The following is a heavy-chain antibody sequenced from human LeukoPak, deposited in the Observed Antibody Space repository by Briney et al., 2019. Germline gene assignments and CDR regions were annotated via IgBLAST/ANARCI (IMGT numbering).Heavy chain of an antibody. CDR2: IYHSGST. CDR1: GGSISSGGYP. V-gene: IGHV4-30-2*01. J-gene: IGHJ4*02. Sequence: SETLSLTCAVSGGSISSGGYPWSWIRQPPGKGLEWIGYIYHSGSTYYNPSLKSRVTISVDRSKNQFSLKLSSVTAADTAVYYCARGVVLYYFDYWGQGTLVTVSS. CDR3: ARGVVLYYFDY. D-gene: IGHD3-10*01.